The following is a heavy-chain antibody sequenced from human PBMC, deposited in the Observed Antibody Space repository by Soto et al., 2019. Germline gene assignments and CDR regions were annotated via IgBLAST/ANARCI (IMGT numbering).Heavy chain of an antibody. J-gene: IGHJ4*02. CDR3: ARDVLHYGDYVFDY. CDR2: ISGSGVIT. Sequence: PGGSLRLSCAASGFTFSSYAMNWVRQAPGKGLEWVSAISGSGVITYYADSVKGRFTISRDNSKNTLYLQMNSLRAEDTAVYYCARDVLHYGDYVFDYWGQGTLVTVSS. V-gene: IGHV3-23*01. D-gene: IGHD4-17*01. CDR1: GFTFSSYA.